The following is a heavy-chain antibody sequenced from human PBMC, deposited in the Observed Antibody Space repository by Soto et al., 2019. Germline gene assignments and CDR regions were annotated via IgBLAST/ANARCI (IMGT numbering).Heavy chain of an antibody. CDR1: GGTFSSYA. V-gene: IGHV1-69*13. Sequence: SVKVSCKASGGTFSSYAISWVRQAPGQGLEWMGGIIPIFGTANYAQKFQGRVTITADESTSTAYMELSSLRSEDTAVYYCARDQLNYYDSSGYPMDVWGQGTTVTVSS. J-gene: IGHJ6*02. D-gene: IGHD3-22*01. CDR2: IIPIFGTA. CDR3: ARDQLNYYDSSGYPMDV.